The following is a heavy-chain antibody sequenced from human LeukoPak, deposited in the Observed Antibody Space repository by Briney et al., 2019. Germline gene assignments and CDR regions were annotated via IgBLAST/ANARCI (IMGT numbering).Heavy chain of an antibody. V-gene: IGHV3-15*01. Sequence: KTGGSLRLSCAASGFTFSNAWMSWVRQAPGKGLEWVGRIKSKTDGGTTDYAAPVKGRFTISRDDSKNTLYLQMNSLKTEDTAVYYCTNTGPGNAFDIWGQGTMVTVSS. CDR1: GFTFSNAW. CDR3: TNTGPGNAFDI. CDR2: IKSKTDGGTT. D-gene: IGHD1-1*01. J-gene: IGHJ3*02.